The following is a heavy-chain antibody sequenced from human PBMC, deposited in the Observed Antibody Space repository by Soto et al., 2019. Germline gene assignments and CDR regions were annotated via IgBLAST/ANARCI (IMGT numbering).Heavy chain of an antibody. CDR3: ARGYNGDYAYYYGIDV. V-gene: IGHV4-30-2*01. Sequence: SETLSLTCAVSGGSIISGGYSWMWIRQPPGKGLEWTGYIYHSGSTYYNPSLKSRVTISVDRSKNQFSLKLSSVTAADTAVYYCARGYNGDYAYYYGIDVWGQGTTVTVSS. J-gene: IGHJ6*02. D-gene: IGHD4-17*01. CDR1: GGSIISGGYS. CDR2: IYHSGST.